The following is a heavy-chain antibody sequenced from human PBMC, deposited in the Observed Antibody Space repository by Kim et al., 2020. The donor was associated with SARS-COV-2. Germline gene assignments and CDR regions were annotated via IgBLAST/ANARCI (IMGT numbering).Heavy chain of an antibody. V-gene: IGHV3-30-3*01. D-gene: IGHD3-9*01. CDR3: AREFGFYDILTGYSGRFDY. J-gene: IGHJ4*02. CDR1: GFTFSSYA. CDR2: ISYDGSNK. Sequence: GGSLRLSCAASGFTFSSYAMHWVRQAPGKGLEWVAVISYDGSNKYYAYSVKGRFTISSDNSKNTLYLQMNSLRAEDTAVYYCAREFGFYDILTGYSGRFDYWGQGTLVTVSS.